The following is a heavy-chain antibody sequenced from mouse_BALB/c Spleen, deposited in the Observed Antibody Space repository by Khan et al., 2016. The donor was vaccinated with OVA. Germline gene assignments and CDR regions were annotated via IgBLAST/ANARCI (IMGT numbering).Heavy chain of an antibody. CDR2: IYPGGGST. CDR3: ARRGASQATWDYFDY. V-gene: IGHV1-63*02. D-gene: IGHD3-2*02. J-gene: IGHJ2*01. CDR1: GYTFSNYW. Sequence: VQLQQSGTELARPGTSVKMSCKAAGYTFSNYWIGWVKQRPGHGLEWIGDIYPGGGSTNYHENFTGQATLTADTSSRTAYMQHSSLASEESDIYYCARRGASQATWDYFDYWGQGTTLTVSS.